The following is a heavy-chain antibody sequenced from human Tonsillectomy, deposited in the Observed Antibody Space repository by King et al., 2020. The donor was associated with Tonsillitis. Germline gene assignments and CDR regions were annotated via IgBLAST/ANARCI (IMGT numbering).Heavy chain of an antibody. CDR3: ARVRWAVGGGGELRFEYFDY. CDR1: GFTFSDYY. Sequence: VQLVESGGGLVKPGGSLRLSCAASGFTFSDYYMSWIRQAPGKGLEWDSYISSSSSYTNYADSVKGRFTISRDNAKNSLYLQMNSLRAEDTAVYYCARVRWAVGGGGELRFEYFDYWGQGTLVTVSS. J-gene: IGHJ4*02. V-gene: IGHV3-11*05. D-gene: IGHD3-3*01. CDR2: ISSSSSYT.